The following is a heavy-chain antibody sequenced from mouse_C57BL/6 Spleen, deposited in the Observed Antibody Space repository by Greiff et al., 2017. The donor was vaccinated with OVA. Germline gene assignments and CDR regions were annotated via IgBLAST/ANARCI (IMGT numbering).Heavy chain of an antibody. CDR2: IDPSDSYT. Sequence: VQLQQPGAELVKPGASVKLSCKASGYTFTSYWMQWVKQRPGQGLEWIGEIDPSDSYTNYNQKFKGKATLTVDTSSSTAYMQLSSLTSEDSAVYYCAVTGRRYAMDYWGQGTSVTVSS. D-gene: IGHD4-1*01. CDR1: GYTFTSYW. CDR3: AVTGRRYAMDY. J-gene: IGHJ4*01. V-gene: IGHV1-50*01.